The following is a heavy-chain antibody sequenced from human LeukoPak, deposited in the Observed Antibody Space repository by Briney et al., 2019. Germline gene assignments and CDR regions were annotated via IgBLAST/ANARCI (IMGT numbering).Heavy chain of an antibody. Sequence: PGGSLRLSCATSGFTLSSYWMHWVRQVPGKGLEWLSRINNDGVSTSYADSVKGRFTISRDNAKNSLYLQMNSLRAEDTAVYYCARDLGITSFWGQGTLVTVSS. CDR1: GFTLSSYW. D-gene: IGHD1-14*01. CDR3: ARDLGITSF. J-gene: IGHJ4*02. V-gene: IGHV3-74*01. CDR2: INNDGVST.